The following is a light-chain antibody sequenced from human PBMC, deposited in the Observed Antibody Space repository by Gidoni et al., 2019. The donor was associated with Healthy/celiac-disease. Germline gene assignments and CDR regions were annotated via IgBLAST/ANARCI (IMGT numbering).Light chain of an antibody. J-gene: IGKJ1*01. V-gene: IGKV3-20*01. CDR3: QQYGT. Sequence: EIVLTQSPGTLSLSPGERATLSCRAGQRVGSSYLAWYQQKPGQAPRLLIYGASSRATGIPDSFSGSGSGTDFTLTISRLEPEDFAVYYCQQYGTFXQXTKVEIK. CDR2: GAS. CDR1: QRVGSSY.